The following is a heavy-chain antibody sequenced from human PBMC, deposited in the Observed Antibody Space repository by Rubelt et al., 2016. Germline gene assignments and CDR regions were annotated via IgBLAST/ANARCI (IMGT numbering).Heavy chain of an antibody. CDR3: ATGSGWLIDY. V-gene: IGHV3-23*01. CDR2: ISGSGGST. Sequence: LVQPGGSLRLSCAASGFTFSSYAMSWVRQAPGKGLEWVSAISGSGGSTYYADSVKGRFTISRDNAMNSAYLQMNSLGAEDTAIYYCATGSGWLIDYWGQGTLVAVSS. CDR1: GFTFSSYA. D-gene: IGHD6-19*01. J-gene: IGHJ4*02.